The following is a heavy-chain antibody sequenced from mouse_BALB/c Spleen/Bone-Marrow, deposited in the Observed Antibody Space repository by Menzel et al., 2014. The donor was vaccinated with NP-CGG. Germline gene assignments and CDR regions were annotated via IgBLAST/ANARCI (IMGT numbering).Heavy chain of an antibody. Sequence: VQLQQSGAELVKPGASVKLSCTASGFNIKDTYMHWVKQRPEQGLEWIGRIDPANGNTKYDPKFQGKATLTADTSSNTAYLQLSSLTSEDTAVCYCASYYYGHYFDYWGQGTTLTVSS. CDR2: IDPANGNT. D-gene: IGHD1-1*01. V-gene: IGHV14-3*02. CDR3: ASYYYGHYFDY. J-gene: IGHJ2*01. CDR1: GFNIKDTY.